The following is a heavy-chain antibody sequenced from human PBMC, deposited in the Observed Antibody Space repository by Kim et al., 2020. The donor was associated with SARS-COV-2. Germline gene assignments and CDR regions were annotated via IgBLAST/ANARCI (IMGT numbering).Heavy chain of an antibody. CDR3: NRGGSGSSKEYFQF. V-gene: IGHV3-72*01. CDR2: SRDKTNRYTT. Sequence: GGSLRLSCAASGFTFSDYYMDWVRQAPGKGLEWIGRSRDKTNRYTTEYAASVRGRFIISSDDSRNSLYLQMNSLKTEDTAVYYCNRGGSGSSKEYFQFWGQGTLAIVSS. J-gene: IGHJ1*01. D-gene: IGHD3-10*01. CDR1: GFTFSDYY.